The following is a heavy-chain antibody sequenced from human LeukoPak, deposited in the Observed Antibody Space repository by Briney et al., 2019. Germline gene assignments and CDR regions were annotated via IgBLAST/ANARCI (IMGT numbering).Heavy chain of an antibody. J-gene: IGHJ4*02. Sequence: GGSLRLSCAASGFTFSSYAMPWVRQAPGKGLEWVAVISYDGSNKYYADSVKGRFTISRDNSKNTLYLQMNSLRAEDTAAYYCARDLGYSYGFDYWGQGTLVTVSS. CDR3: ARDLGYSYGFDY. D-gene: IGHD5-18*01. V-gene: IGHV3-30-3*01. CDR1: GFTFSSYA. CDR2: ISYDGSNK.